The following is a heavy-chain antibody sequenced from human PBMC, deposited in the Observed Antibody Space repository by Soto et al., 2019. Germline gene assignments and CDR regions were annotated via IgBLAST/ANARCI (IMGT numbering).Heavy chain of an antibody. J-gene: IGHJ4*02. CDR3: ARHSYYYDSSGYPNY. CDR2: IYPGDSDT. D-gene: IGHD3-22*01. Sequence: PGESLKISCKGSGYSFTSYWIGWVRQMPGKGLEWMGIIYPGDSDTRYSPSLQGQVTISADKSISTAYLQWSSLKASDTAMYYCARHSYYYDSSGYPNYWGQGTLVTSPQ. V-gene: IGHV5-51*01. CDR1: GYSFTSYW.